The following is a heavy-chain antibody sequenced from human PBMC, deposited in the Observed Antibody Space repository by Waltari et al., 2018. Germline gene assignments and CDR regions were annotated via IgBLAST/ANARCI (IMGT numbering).Heavy chain of an antibody. D-gene: IGHD3-10*01. V-gene: IGHV1-2*06. CDR1: GYTFTGYY. Sequence: QVQLVQSGAAVKKPGASVKVSCKASGYTFTGYYMHWVRQAPEQGLEWMGRINPNSGGTNYAQKFQGRVTMTRDTSISTAYMELSRLRSDDTAVYYCARAYYYGSGSYSYWFDPWGQGTLVTVSS. CDR3: ARAYYYGSGSYSYWFDP. CDR2: INPNSGGT. J-gene: IGHJ5*02.